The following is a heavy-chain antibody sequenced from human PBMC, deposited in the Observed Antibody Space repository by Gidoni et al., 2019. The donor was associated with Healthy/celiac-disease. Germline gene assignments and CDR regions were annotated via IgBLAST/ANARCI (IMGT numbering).Heavy chain of an antibody. CDR2: FSGSSSTI. CDR1: GPTSSCHS. J-gene: IGHJ4*02. V-gene: IGHV3-48*02. Sequence: EEQRAESGGGLVQPGGSLRLACAASGPTSSCHSLNWVRQAPGQGLGWVSYFSGSSSTIYYADSVKRRFTISRDNAKNSLYLQMNSLRDEDTAVYYCARARSWKDLRRYFDYWGQGTLVTVSS. D-gene: IGHD1-1*01. CDR3: ARARSWKDLRRYFDY.